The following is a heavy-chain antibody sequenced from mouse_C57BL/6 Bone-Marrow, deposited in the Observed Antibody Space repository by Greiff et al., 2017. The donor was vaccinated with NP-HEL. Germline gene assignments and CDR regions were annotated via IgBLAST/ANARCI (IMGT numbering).Heavy chain of an antibody. CDR3: ARGVTTRAY. CDR2: IDPEDGET. V-gene: IGHV14-2*01. D-gene: IGHD2-1*01. CDR1: GYTFTDYE. Sequence: VQLQQSGAELVRPGASVTLSCKASGYTFTDYEMHWVKQRTEQGLEWIGRIDPEDGETKYAPKFQGKATITADTSSNTAYLQLSSLTSEDTAVYYCARGVTTRAYWGQGTLVTVSA. J-gene: IGHJ3*01.